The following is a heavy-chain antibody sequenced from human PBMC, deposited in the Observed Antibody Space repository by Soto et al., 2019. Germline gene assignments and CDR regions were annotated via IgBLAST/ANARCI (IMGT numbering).Heavy chain of an antibody. CDR1: GFTFGIYS. J-gene: IGHJ5*02. V-gene: IGHV3-48*02. D-gene: IGHD2-15*01. CDR2: INGSSSTM. CDR3: ARGDRFRCSGDRCFSDGLFLS. Sequence: EVQLVESGGGLVQRGGSLRLSCAASGFTFGIYSMNWVRQAPGKGLERISYINGSSSTMYYADSVKGRFIISRDNADNSLYLQMNSLRDADTAGYYCARGDRFRCSGDRCFSDGLFLSWGQGTLVTVSS.